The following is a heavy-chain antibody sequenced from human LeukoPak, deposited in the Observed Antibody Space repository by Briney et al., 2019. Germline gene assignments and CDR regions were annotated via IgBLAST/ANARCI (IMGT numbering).Heavy chain of an antibody. V-gene: IGHV4-39*07. J-gene: IGHJ5*02. D-gene: IGHD3-3*01. Sequence: PSETLSLTCTVSGGSISSYYWSWIRQPPGKGLEWIGSIYYSGSTYYNPSLKSRATISVDTSKNQFSLSLSSVTAADTAIYYCARAFGVVINGGYFGPWGQGTLVTVSS. CDR1: GGSISSYY. CDR2: IYYSGST. CDR3: ARAFGVVINGGYFGP.